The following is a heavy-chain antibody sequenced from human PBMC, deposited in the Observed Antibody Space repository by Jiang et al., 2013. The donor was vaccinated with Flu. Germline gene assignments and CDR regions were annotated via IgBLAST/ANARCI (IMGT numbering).Heavy chain of an antibody. CDR2: IYWNDEK. V-gene: IGHV2-5*01. D-gene: IGHD1-26*01. CDR1: GFSFTPNEES. CDR3: AHKREGRREEGAFDI. Sequence: KPTQTLTLTCTFSGFSFTPNEESVGWIRQPPGKALEWLALIYWNDEKRNPSLKTRLTLTKDTSKNQVVLTMTNMDPVDTATYYCAHKREGRREEGAFDIWGQRDNGHRLF. J-gene: IGHJ3*02.